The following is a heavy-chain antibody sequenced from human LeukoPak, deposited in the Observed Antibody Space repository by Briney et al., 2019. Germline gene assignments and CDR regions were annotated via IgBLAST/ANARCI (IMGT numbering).Heavy chain of an antibody. CDR1: GFTFSSYA. D-gene: IGHD3-10*01. CDR3: AKEAYYYGSGSYRKYYFDS. Sequence: GGSLRLSCAASGFTFSSYAMSWVRQAPGKGLEWVSAISGSGGSIYYADSVKGRSTISRDNSRTTLYLQMNSLTAEDTAVYYCAKEAYYYGSGSYRKYYFDSWGQGTRVTVSS. J-gene: IGHJ4*02. CDR2: ISGSGGSI. V-gene: IGHV3-23*01.